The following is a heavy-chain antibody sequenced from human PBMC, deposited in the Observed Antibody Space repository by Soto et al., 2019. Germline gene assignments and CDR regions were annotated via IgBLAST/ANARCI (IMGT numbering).Heavy chain of an antibody. CDR2: ISYDGSNK. J-gene: IGHJ3*02. CDR1: GFTFSSYG. D-gene: IGHD7-27*01. Sequence: GGSLRLSCAASGFTFSSYGMHWVRQAPGKGLEWVAVISYDGSNKYYADSVKGRFTISRDNSKNTLYLQMNSLRAEDTAVYYCAKDLGIRDAFDIWGQGTMVTVSS. CDR3: AKDLGIRDAFDI. V-gene: IGHV3-30*18.